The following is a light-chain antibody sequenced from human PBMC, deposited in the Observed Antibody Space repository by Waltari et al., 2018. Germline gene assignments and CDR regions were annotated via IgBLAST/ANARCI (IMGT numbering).Light chain of an antibody. J-gene: IGKJ5*01. V-gene: IGKV1-8*01. CDR1: QGISSY. Sequence: AIRMTQSPSSLSASTGDRVTITCRASQGISSYLAWYQQKPGKAPKLLIYAASTLQSGVPSMFSGSGSGTDFTLTISCLQSEDFATYYCQQYYSYPPITFGQGTRLEIK. CDR2: AAS. CDR3: QQYYSYPPIT.